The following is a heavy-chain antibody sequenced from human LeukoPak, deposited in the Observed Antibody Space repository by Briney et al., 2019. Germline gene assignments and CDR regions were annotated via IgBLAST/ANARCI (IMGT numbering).Heavy chain of an antibody. CDR1: GGSISSGDHY. Sequence: SETLSLTCTVSGGSISSGDHYWSWIRQPPGKGLEWIGHIFYSGSTSYNPSLKSRATISGDTSKNQLSLKLGSVTAADTAVYYCARRRGYYTWFDPWGQGTLVTVSS. CDR2: IFYSGST. D-gene: IGHD3-3*01. CDR3: ARRRGYYTWFDP. V-gene: IGHV4-30-4*01. J-gene: IGHJ5*02.